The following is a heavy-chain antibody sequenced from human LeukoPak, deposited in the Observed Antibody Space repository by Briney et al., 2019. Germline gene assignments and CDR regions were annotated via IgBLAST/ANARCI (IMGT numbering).Heavy chain of an antibody. D-gene: IGHD2-2*01. CDR1: GGTFSSYA. J-gene: IGHJ4*02. Sequence: ASVKVSCKASGGTFSSYAISWVRQAPGQGLEWMGRIIPILGIANYAQKFQGRVTITADKSTSTAYMELSSLRSEDTAVYCCANPRCSSTSCYPGVFDYWGQGTLVTVSS. CDR2: IIPILGIA. V-gene: IGHV1-69*04. CDR3: ANPRCSSTSCYPGVFDY.